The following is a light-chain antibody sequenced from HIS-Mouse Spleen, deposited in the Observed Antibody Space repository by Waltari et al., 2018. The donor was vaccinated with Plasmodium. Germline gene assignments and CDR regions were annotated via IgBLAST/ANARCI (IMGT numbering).Light chain of an antibody. CDR1: RRDVGCYTL. V-gene: IGLV2-23*01. CDR3: CSYAGSRMV. Sequence: QSALTQPASVSGSPGQSITIPCTGTRRDVGCYTLVSWSQQPPGKAPKLMIYEGSKRPSGVSNRFSGSKSGNTASLTISGLQAEDEADYYCCSYAGSRMVFGGGTKLTVL. CDR2: EGS. J-gene: IGLJ2*01.